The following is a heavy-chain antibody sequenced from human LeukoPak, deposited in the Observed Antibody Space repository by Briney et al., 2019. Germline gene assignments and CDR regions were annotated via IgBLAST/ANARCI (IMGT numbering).Heavy chain of an antibody. D-gene: IGHD1-26*01. CDR3: ARASGSGSYYED. Sequence: ASVKVSCKASGYTFTSYVMHWVRQAPGQRLEWMGWINADNGNTKYSQKSQGRVTMTRDTSASTAYMELSSLRSEDTAVYYCARASGSGSYYEDWGQGTLVTVSS. CDR2: INADNGNT. V-gene: IGHV1-3*01. CDR1: GYTFTSYV. J-gene: IGHJ4*02.